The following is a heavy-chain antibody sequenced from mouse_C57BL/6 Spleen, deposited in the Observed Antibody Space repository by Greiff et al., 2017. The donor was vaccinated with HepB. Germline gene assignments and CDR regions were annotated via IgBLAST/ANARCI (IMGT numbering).Heavy chain of an antibody. J-gene: IGHJ3*01. CDR1: GYTFTDYE. V-gene: IGHV1-15*01. CDR2: IDPETGGT. Sequence: QVQLKESGAELVRPGASVTLSCKASGYTFTDYEMHWVKQTPVHGLEWIGAIDPETGGTAYNQKFKGKAILTADKSSSTAYMELRSLTSEDSAVYYCTRDYGNLAYWGQGTLVTVSA. D-gene: IGHD2-1*01. CDR3: TRDYGNLAY.